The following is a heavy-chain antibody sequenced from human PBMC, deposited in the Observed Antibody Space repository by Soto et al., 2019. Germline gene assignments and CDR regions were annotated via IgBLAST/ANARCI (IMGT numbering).Heavy chain of an antibody. CDR3: AKDPAIAVAGGDY. J-gene: IGHJ4*02. V-gene: IGHV3-23*01. Sequence: TGWSLSLSCASSVFTFISHAMSWVRQAPGKGLEWVSAISGSGGSTYYADSVKGRFTISRDNSKNTLYLQMNSLRAEDTAVYYCAKDPAIAVAGGDYWGQGTLVTVSS. CDR1: VFTFISHA. CDR2: ISGSGGST. D-gene: IGHD6-19*01.